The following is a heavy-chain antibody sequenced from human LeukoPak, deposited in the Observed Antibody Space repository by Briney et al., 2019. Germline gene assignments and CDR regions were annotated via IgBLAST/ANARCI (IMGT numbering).Heavy chain of an antibody. V-gene: IGHV3-13*01. CDR2: IGTAGDT. Sequence: GGSLRLSCAASGFTFSSYDMHWVRQATGKGLEWVSAIGTAGDTYYPGSVKGRFTISRENAKNSLYLQMNSLRAGDTAVYYCARAIYAAPYYYYYYGMDVWGQGTTVTVSS. CDR1: GFTFSSYD. J-gene: IGHJ6*02. CDR3: ARAIYAAPYYYYYYGMDV. D-gene: IGHD6-13*01.